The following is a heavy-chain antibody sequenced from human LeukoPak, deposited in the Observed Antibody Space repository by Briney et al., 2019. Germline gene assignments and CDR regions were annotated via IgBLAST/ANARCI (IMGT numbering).Heavy chain of an antibody. CDR3: TRDQTPYY. Sequence: GGSLRLSCTASGFTFGDYAMTWVRQAPGKGLEWVGFIRSKIYGGTPEYAASVKGRFTISRDDSRGIAYLQMNSLKTEDTGVYYCTRDQTPYYWGQGTLVTVSS. V-gene: IGHV3-49*04. CDR1: GFTFGDYA. J-gene: IGHJ4*02. CDR2: IRSKIYGGTP.